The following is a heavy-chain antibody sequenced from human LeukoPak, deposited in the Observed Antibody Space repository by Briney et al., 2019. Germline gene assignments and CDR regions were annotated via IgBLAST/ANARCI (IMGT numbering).Heavy chain of an antibody. D-gene: IGHD3-22*01. Sequence: GESLKISCKGSGYIFTSYWIGWVRQMPGKGLEWIGIIYPGDSKSKYSPSFQGQVTISADKSISTAYLHWSSLKAPDTAMYYCARARDYYDISGYYNYYFDYWGQGTLVTVSS. CDR2: IYPGDSKS. V-gene: IGHV5-51*01. J-gene: IGHJ4*02. CDR3: ARARDYYDISGYYNYYFDY. CDR1: GYIFTSYW.